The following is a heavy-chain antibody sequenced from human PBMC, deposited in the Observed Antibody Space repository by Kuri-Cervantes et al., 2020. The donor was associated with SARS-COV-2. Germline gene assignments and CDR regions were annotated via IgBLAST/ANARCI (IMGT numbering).Heavy chain of an antibody. V-gene: IGHV4-38-2*01. D-gene: IGHD3-3*01. Sequence: SETLSLTCAVSGLSISSGYYWGWIRQPPGGGLELIASIYHGGRTYYNPSLIRRLAISVDTSKNQFSLKLSSVTAADTAVYYCARGEYDFWSGYYRSTYFDYWGQGTLVTVSS. CDR1: GLSISSGYY. CDR2: IYHGGRT. J-gene: IGHJ4*02. CDR3: ARGEYDFWSGYYRSTYFDY.